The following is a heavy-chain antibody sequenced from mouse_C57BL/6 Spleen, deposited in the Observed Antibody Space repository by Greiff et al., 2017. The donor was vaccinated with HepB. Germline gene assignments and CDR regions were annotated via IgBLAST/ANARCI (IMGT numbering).Heavy chain of an antibody. Sequence: EVMLVESGGGLVKPGGSLKLSCAASGFTFSSYAMSWVRQTPEKRLEWVATISDGGSYTYYPDNVKGRFTISRDNAKKNLYLQMSHLKSEDTAMYYCAREGVYGSLAYWGQGTLVTVSA. CDR3: AREGVYGSLAY. CDR1: GFTFSSYA. J-gene: IGHJ3*01. D-gene: IGHD1-1*01. V-gene: IGHV5-4*01. CDR2: ISDGGSYT.